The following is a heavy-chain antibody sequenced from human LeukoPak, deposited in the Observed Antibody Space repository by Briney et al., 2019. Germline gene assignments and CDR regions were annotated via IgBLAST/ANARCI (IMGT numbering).Heavy chain of an antibody. CDR2: VYYTGSI. CDR3: ARRDKAAWFDP. J-gene: IGHJ5*02. CDR1: SDSITSGGKG. Sequence: SETLSLTCTVASDSITSGGKGCAWLRQPPGKGLEWIGSVYYTGSIKYNPSLKGRVSISRDMSKNQFSLKLHFVPATDTAVYYCARRDKAAWFDPWGQGTLVTVSS. D-gene: IGHD6-25*01. V-gene: IGHV4-39*01.